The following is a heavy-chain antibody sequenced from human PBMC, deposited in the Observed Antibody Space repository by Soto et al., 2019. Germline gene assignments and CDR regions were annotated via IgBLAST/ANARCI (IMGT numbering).Heavy chain of an antibody. J-gene: IGHJ6*02. V-gene: IGHV3-74*01. CDR1: GFTFSSYW. D-gene: IGHD3-10*01. CDR2: INSDGSST. Sequence: EVQLVESGGGLVQPGGSLRLSCAASGFTFSSYWMHWVRQAPGKGLVWVSRINSDGSSTSYADSVKGRFTISRDNAKNKLYRQMNSLRAEDTAVYYCAKGGSGIMDVWGQGTTVTVSS. CDR3: AKGGSGIMDV.